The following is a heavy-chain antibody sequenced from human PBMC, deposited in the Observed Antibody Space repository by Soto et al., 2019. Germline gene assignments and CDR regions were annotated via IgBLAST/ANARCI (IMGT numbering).Heavy chain of an antibody. V-gene: IGHV3-30*18. J-gene: IGHJ4*02. CDR2: VSDSGSTR. D-gene: IGHD4-17*01. CDR1: GFTFRSYA. CDR3: AKGSTVTTTVEFDY. Sequence: QPGGSLRLSXAASGFTFRSYAMHWVRQAPVKGLEWVAVVSDSGSTRYYADSVMGRFTISKDNSKNTLYLQMNSLRAEDTAVLYCAKGSTVTTTVEFDYWGQGTLVTVSS.